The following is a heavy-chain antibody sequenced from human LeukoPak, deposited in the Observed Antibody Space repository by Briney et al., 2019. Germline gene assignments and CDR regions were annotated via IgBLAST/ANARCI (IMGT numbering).Heavy chain of an antibody. D-gene: IGHD3-22*01. CDR2: IYTSGST. CDR1: GGSISSYY. Sequence: SETLSLTCTVSGGSISSYYWSWIRQPPGKGLEWIGRIYTSGSTNYNPSLKSRVTMSVDTSKNQFSLKLSSVTAADTAVYYCARDRLGDSSGYYTKYYYYMDVWGKGTTVTISS. J-gene: IGHJ6*03. CDR3: ARDRLGDSSGYYTKYYYYMDV. V-gene: IGHV4-4*07.